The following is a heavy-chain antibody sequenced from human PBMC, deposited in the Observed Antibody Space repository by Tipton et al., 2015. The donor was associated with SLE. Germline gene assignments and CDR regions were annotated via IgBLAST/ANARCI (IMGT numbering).Heavy chain of an antibody. Sequence: SLKLSCAASGFTFSRSWMNWVRLAPGKGLEWVANINEYGSEKHYVDSLKERLTISRDNAKNSLYLQMNSLRAEDTAVYYCARGKNYFDYWGQGALVTVSS. V-gene: IGHV3-7*01. J-gene: IGHJ4*02. CDR2: INEYGSEK. CDR3: ARGKNYFDY. CDR1: GFTFSRSW.